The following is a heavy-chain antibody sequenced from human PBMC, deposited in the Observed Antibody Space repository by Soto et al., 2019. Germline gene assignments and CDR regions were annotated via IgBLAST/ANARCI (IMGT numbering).Heavy chain of an antibody. J-gene: IGHJ4*02. CDR1: GFSLTTSGVG. D-gene: IGHD5-18*01. Sequence: QITLKESGPTRVKPTQTLALTCTFSGFSLTTSGVGVGWIRKTPGKALEWLAVIYWDDDKRYNPSLKNRLTITKDTSKNQVVLIMADMDPVDTATYFCAHRGYMYGNWDHGYFDYWGQVTLVTVSS. V-gene: IGHV2-5*02. CDR2: IYWDDDK. CDR3: AHRGYMYGNWDHGYFDY.